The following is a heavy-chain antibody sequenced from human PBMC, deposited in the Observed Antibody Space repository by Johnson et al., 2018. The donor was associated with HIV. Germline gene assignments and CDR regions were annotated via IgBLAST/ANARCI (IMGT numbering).Heavy chain of an antibody. Sequence: VQLVESGGGLVQPGGSLRLSCAASGFTFSTYDMHWVRQAIGKGLEWVSVIGADGDTYYPGSVKGRFTISRENAKNSLYLQMNSLRAGDTAVNYCARGSGASIAARGAFDIWGQGTVVTVSS. D-gene: IGHD6-6*01. CDR1: GFTFSTYD. CDR2: IGADGDT. V-gene: IGHV3-13*01. CDR3: ARGSGASIAARGAFDI. J-gene: IGHJ3*02.